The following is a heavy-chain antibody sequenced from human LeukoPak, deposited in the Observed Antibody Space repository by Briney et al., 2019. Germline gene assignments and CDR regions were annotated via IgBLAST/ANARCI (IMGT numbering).Heavy chain of an antibody. D-gene: IGHD6-6*01. V-gene: IGHV1-69*05. CDR2: IIPIFGTA. Sequence: ASVKVSCKASGGTFISYAISWVRQAPGQGLEWMGGIIPIFGTANYAQKFQGRGTITTDESKRTAYMELSSLRSEDTAVYYWARTQSYSSSSLPFPGNWFDPWGQGTLVTVSS. J-gene: IGHJ5*02. CDR1: GGTFISYA. CDR3: ARTQSYSSSSLPFPGNWFDP.